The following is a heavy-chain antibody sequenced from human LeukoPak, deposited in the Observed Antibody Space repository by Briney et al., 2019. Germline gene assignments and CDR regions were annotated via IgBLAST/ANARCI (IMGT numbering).Heavy chain of an antibody. D-gene: IGHD3-10*01. J-gene: IGHJ4*02. Sequence: GESLKISCKGSGYSFTSYWIGWVRQMPGKGLGWMGIIYPGDSEIRNSPSFQGQVTISADKSISTAYLQWSSLKASDTAMYYCARRLRGSGSSYYFDYWGQGTLVTVSS. CDR1: GYSFTSYW. CDR2: IYPGDSEI. V-gene: IGHV5-51*01. CDR3: ARRLRGSGSSYYFDY.